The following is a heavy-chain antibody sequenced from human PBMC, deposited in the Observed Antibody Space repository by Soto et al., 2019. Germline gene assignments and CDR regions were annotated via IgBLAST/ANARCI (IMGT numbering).Heavy chain of an antibody. D-gene: IGHD5-12*01. CDR3: AKDQAGGWISHGYDH. Sequence: EVHLLQSGGHLVQPGGSLRLACAASGFAFSGYAMSWVRQAPGKGLEWVSGISNSGGSTFYADSVKGRFTISRDNSENTLYLQMNSLKAEDTAVYFCAKDQAGGWISHGYDHWGQGSRVAVSA. CDR1: GFAFSGYA. J-gene: IGHJ5*02. CDR2: ISNSGGST. V-gene: IGHV3-23*01.